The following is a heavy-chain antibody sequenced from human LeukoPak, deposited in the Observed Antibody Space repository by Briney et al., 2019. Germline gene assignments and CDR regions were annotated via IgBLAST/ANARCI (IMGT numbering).Heavy chain of an antibody. CDR3: ATTPDYYDSSGYIFDY. Sequence: GESLKISCKGSGYSFTSYWIGWVRQMPGKGLEWMGIIYPGDSDTRYSPSFQGQVTISADKSISTAYLQWSSLKASDTAMYYCATTPDYYDSSGYIFDYWGQGTLVTVSS. D-gene: IGHD3-22*01. CDR1: GYSFTSYW. CDR2: IYPGDSDT. J-gene: IGHJ4*02. V-gene: IGHV5-51*01.